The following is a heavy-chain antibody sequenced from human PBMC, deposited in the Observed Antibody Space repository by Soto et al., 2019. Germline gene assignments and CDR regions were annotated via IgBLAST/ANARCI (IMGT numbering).Heavy chain of an antibody. Sequence: GGSLRLSCAASGFTFSDYYMGWIRQAPGKGLEWVSYISRSGSTIYYADSVRGRFTISRDNPQKSLYLQMNSLRAEDTAVYYCVRASWSQTVTSSLEDYYGMDVWGRGTKVTVYS. J-gene: IGHJ6*02. V-gene: IGHV3-11*01. CDR3: VRASWSQTVTSSLEDYYGMDV. CDR2: ISRSGSTI. CDR1: GFTFSDYY. D-gene: IGHD4-17*01.